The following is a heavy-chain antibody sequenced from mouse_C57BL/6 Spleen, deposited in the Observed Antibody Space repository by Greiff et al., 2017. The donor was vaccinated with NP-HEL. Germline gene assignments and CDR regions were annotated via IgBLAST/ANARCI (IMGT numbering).Heavy chain of an antibody. Sequence: VQLQQSGPELVKPGASVKISCKASGYAFSSSWMNWVTQRPGKGLEWIGRIYPGDGDTNYNGKFKGKATLTADKSSSTAYMQLSSRTSEDSAVYFCGRRGVYAMDDWGQGTSVTVSS. J-gene: IGHJ4*01. CDR1: GYAFSSSW. V-gene: IGHV1-82*01. CDR3: GRRGVYAMDD. CDR2: IYPGDGDT.